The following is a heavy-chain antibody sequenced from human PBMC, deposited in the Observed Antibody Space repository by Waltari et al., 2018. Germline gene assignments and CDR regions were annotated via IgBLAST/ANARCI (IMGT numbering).Heavy chain of an antibody. Sequence: EVQLVESGGGLVQSGGSLRLSCAVSGFTFSSSNMNWVRQAPGKGLEWVSYISSSSRYTQYADSVRGRFTVSRDNAKNSLYLQMNSLGAEDTAVYYCARDFWSSGWHNWGQGTLVTVSS. V-gene: IGHV3-48*01. J-gene: IGHJ4*02. CDR1: GFTFSSSN. CDR3: ARDFWSSGWHN. CDR2: ISSSSRYT. D-gene: IGHD6-19*01.